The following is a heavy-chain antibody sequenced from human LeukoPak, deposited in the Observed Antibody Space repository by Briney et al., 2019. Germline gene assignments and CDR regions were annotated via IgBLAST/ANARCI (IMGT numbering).Heavy chain of an antibody. V-gene: IGHV4-34*01. Sequence: SETLSLTCAVYGGSFSGYYWSWIRQPPGKGLEWIGEINHSGSTNYNPSLKSRVTISVDTSKNQFSLKLSSVTAADTAVYYCARGADTAMVPDAFDIWGQGTMVTVSS. CDR2: INHSGST. CDR1: GGSFSGYY. J-gene: IGHJ3*02. CDR3: ARGADTAMVPDAFDI. D-gene: IGHD5-18*01.